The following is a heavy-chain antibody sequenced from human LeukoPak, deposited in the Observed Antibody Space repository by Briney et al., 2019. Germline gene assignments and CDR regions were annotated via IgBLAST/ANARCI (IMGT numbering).Heavy chain of an antibody. J-gene: IGHJ4*02. CDR1: GFTFSSYA. Sequence: GGSLRLSCAASGFTFSSYAMEWVRQAPGKGLEWVSSITGSSDSIYYADSVKGRFTISRDNAKNSVYLQMDSLRAEDTAVYYCARLVCSTIPCYGKFYFDSWGQGTLVPVSS. D-gene: IGHD2-2*01. CDR3: ARLVCSTIPCYGKFYFDS. CDR2: ITGSSDSI. V-gene: IGHV3-21*01.